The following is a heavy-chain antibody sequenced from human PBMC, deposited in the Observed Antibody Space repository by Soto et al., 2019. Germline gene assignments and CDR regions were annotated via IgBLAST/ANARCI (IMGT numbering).Heavy chain of an antibody. D-gene: IGHD5-12*01. J-gene: IGHJ4*02. CDR3: ARDGRRDGYNLFDY. CDR1: GGSISSGGYS. CDR2: IYHSGST. Sequence: SETLSLTCAVSGGSISSGGYSWSWIRQPPGKGLEWIGYIYHSGSTYYNPSLKSRVTISVDTSKNQFSLKLSSVTAADTAVYYCARDGRRDGYNLFDYWGQGTLVTVSS. V-gene: IGHV4-30-2*01.